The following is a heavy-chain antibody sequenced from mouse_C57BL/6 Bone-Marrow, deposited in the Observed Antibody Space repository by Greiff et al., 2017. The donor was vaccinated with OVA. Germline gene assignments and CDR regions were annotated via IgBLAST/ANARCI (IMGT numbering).Heavy chain of an antibody. CDR1: GFTFSSYA. Sequence: EVKVVESGEGLVKPGGSLKLSCAASGFTFSSYAMSWVRQTPEKRLEWVAYISSGGDYIYYADTVKGRFTISRDNARNTLYLQMSSLKSEDTAMCYCTRGGGGSFAYWGQGTLVTVSA. CDR2: ISSGGDYI. CDR3: TRGGGGSFAY. J-gene: IGHJ3*01. V-gene: IGHV5-9-1*02.